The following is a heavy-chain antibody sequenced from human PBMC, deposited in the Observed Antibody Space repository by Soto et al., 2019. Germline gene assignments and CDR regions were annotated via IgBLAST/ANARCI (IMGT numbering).Heavy chain of an antibody. D-gene: IGHD4-17*01. CDR3: AEDMKWGGMTTIHYFDS. J-gene: IGHJ4*02. V-gene: IGHV3-9*01. CDR2: ISANGDNV. Sequence: GGSMRLSYVASGFTVDAYAMLWVRQAPGKGLEWVSGISANGDNVDYADSVKGRFTVSRDNAKNSLFLQMNSLRPEDTALYYCAEDMKWGGMTTIHYFDSWGQGT. CDR1: GFTVDAYA.